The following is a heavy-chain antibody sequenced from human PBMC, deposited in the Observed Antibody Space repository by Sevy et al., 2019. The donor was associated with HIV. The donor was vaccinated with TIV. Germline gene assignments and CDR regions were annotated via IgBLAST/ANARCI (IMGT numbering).Heavy chain of an antibody. J-gene: IGHJ4*02. V-gene: IGHV4-59*11. CDR3: AGENAWGRGYS. CDR1: GGSITSLY. CDR2: IYYNSHI. Sequence: SETLSLTCTVSGGSITSLYWNWIRQPPGKGLEWITNIYYNSHINYNPSLKKRVTLSLDTSKNKFSLRRSSVTAADTAMYYCAGENAWGRGYSWGQGTLVTVSS. D-gene: IGHD1-26*01.